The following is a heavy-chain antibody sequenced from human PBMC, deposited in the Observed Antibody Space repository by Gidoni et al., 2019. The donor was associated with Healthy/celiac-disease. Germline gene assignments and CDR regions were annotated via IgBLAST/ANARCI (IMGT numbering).Heavy chain of an antibody. CDR3: TRSYTSSWIDAFDI. CDR1: GFTFSGPA. D-gene: IGHD6-13*01. J-gene: IGHJ3*02. V-gene: IGHV3-73*01. CDR2: IRSKANSYAT. Sequence: EVQLVESGGGLVQPGGSLKLSCAASGFTFSGPAMHWVRQASGKGLEWVGRIRSKANSYATAYAASVKGRFTISRDDSKNTAYLQMNSLKTEDTAVYYCTRSYTSSWIDAFDIWGQGTMVTVSS.